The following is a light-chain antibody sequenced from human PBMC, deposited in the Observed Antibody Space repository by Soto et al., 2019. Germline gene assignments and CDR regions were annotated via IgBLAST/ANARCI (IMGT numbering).Light chain of an antibody. J-gene: IGLJ7*01. V-gene: IGLV2-8*01. CDR1: SFDVGGYSY. Sequence: QYALTQPPSASGSPGQTVSISCTGTSFDVGGYSYVSWYQQHPGKAPKLIFFEVSKRPSGVPDRFSGSKSGNTASLTVSGLQAEDEADYYCSSYAGRDYAVFGGGTQLTVL. CDR2: EVS. CDR3: SSYAGRDYAV.